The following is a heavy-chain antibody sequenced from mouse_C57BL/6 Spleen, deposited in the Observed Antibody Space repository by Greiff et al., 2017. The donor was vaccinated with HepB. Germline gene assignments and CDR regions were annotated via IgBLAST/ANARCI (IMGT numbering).Heavy chain of an antibody. CDR2: INPNNGGT. Sequence: EVQLQQSGPELVKPGASVKISCKASGYTFTDYYMNWVKQSHGKSLEWIGDINPNNGGTSYNQKFKGKATLTVDKSSSTAYMELRSLTSEDSAVYYCARSHDGSFDYWGQGTTLTVSS. CDR3: ARSHDGSFDY. CDR1: GYTFTDYY. J-gene: IGHJ2*01. V-gene: IGHV1-26*01. D-gene: IGHD1-1*01.